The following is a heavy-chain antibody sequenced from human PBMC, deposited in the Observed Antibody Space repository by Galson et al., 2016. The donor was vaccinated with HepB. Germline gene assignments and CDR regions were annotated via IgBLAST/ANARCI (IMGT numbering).Heavy chain of an antibody. J-gene: IGHJ5*02. V-gene: IGHV4-31*03. Sequence: TLSLTCTVPGGSISSGGYYWTWLRQYPGKGLEWIGYIYYRGSTDYNPPIKSRITISIDTSRNQFSLKLTSVTAADTAVYYCARDDFCSGSSSGWFDPWGQGTLVTVSS. CDR3: ARDDFCSGSSSGWFDP. D-gene: IGHD3-3*01. CDR1: GGSISSGGYY. CDR2: IYYRGST.